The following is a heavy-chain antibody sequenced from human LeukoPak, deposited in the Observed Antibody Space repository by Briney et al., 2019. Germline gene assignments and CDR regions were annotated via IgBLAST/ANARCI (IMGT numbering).Heavy chain of an antibody. V-gene: IGHV4-34*01. CDR1: GGSFSGYY. D-gene: IGHD5-12*01. J-gene: IGHJ4*02. CDR2: INHSGST. Sequence: SETLSLTCAVYGGSFSGYYWSWIRQPPGKGLEWIGEINHSGSTNYNPSLKSRVTISVDTSKNQFSLKLSSVTAADTAVYYCARGLVATNIFDYWGQGTLVTVSS. CDR3: ARGLVATNIFDY.